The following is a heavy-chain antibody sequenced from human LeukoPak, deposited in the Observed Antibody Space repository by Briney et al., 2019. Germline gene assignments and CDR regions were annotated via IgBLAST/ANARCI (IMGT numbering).Heavy chain of an antibody. V-gene: IGHV4-39*01. CDR3: ARGHQIAVDAFDI. Sequence: ASETLSLTCTVSGGSISSSSYYWGWIRQPPGKGLEWIGSIYYSGSTYYNPSLKSRVTISVDTSKNQFSLKLSSVTAADTAVYYCARGHQIAVDAFDIWGQGTMVTVSS. CDR2: IYYSGST. J-gene: IGHJ3*02. D-gene: IGHD6-19*01. CDR1: GGSISSSSYY.